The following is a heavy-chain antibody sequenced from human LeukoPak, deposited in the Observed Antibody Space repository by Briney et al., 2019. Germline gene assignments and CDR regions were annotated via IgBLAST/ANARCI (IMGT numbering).Heavy chain of an antibody. Sequence: SETLSLTCTVSGGSISSYYWSWIRQPPGKGLEWIGYIYYSGSTNYNPSLKSRVTISVDTSKNQFSLKLSSVTAADTAVYYCARGQGSSSSTRFDPWGQGTLVTVSS. J-gene: IGHJ5*02. D-gene: IGHD6-6*01. V-gene: IGHV4-59*12. CDR2: IYYSGST. CDR1: GGSISSYY. CDR3: ARGQGSSSSTRFDP.